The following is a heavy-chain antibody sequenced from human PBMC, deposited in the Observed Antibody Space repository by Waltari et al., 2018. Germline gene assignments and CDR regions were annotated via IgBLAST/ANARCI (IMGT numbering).Heavy chain of an antibody. V-gene: IGHV1-18*01. CDR2: LSVYNGNT. CDR3: ARGVPGSWPDYYFDH. D-gene: IGHD3-10*01. Sequence: QVQLVQSGAEVKKPGASVKVSCTASGYTFTTYGISWVRQAPGKGLGWMGWLSVYNGNTNYAQKLQGRVTMTTDTSTSTAYMELRSLRSDDTAVYYCARGVPGSWPDYYFDHWGQGTLVTVSS. J-gene: IGHJ4*02. CDR1: GYTFTTYG.